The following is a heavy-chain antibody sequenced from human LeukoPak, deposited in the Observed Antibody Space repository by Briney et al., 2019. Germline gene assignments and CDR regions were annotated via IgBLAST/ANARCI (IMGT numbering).Heavy chain of an antibody. CDR2: ISGSGAGT. Sequence: GGSLRLSCAASGFTFSSYAMSWVRQAPGKGLEWVSTISGSGAGTYYADSVKGRFTISRDNPKNTLYLQMDSLRAEDAAIYYCAKGTRGSGTSYNDDYWGQGTLVTVSS. J-gene: IGHJ4*02. CDR3: AKGTRGSGTSYNDDY. CDR1: GFTFSSYA. D-gene: IGHD3-10*01. V-gene: IGHV3-23*01.